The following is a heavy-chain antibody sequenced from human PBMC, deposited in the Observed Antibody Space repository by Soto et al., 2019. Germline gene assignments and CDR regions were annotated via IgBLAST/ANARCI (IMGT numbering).Heavy chain of an antibody. D-gene: IGHD2-15*01. J-gene: IGHJ5*02. CDR2: IYYSGST. CDR1: GGSISSYY. Sequence: SETLSLTCTVSGGSISSYYWSWIRQPPGKGLEWIGYIYYSGSTNYNPSLKSRVTISVDTSKNQFSLKLSPVTAADTAVYYCASEPRYCSGGSCSRSGWFDPWGQGTLVTVS. V-gene: IGHV4-59*01. CDR3: ASEPRYCSGGSCSRSGWFDP.